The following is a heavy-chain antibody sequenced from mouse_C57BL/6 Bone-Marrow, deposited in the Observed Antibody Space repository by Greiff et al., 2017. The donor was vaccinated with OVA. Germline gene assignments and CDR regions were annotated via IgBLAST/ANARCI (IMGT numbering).Heavy chain of an antibody. J-gene: IGHJ4*01. CDR1: GFTFSDAW. V-gene: IGHV6-6*01. Sequence: EVKLEESGGGLVQPGGSMKLSCAASGFTFSDAWMDWVRQSPEKGLEWVAEIRNKANNHATYYAESVKGRFTISRDDSKSSVYLQMNSLRAEDTGIYYCTSLYGNYLYYYAMDYWGQGTSVTVSS. D-gene: IGHD2-1*01. CDR2: IRNKANNHAT. CDR3: TSLYGNYLYYYAMDY.